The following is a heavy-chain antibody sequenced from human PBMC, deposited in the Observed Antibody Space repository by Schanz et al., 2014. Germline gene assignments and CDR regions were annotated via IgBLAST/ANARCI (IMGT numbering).Heavy chain of an antibody. Sequence: QVQLVQSGVEVKRPGASVRVSCKASGYSFTDYAIHWVRQAPGQGLEWMGWISGYNGDTNYAEKVHGRVTMTTDTSTSTAYMELRSLISDDTAVYYCVRDAGWAFGDYHGMDVWGQWTSVTVS. J-gene: IGHJ6*02. CDR1: GYSFTDYA. V-gene: IGHV1-18*01. CDR3: VRDAGWAFGDYHGMDV. D-gene: IGHD3-10*01. CDR2: ISGYNGDT.